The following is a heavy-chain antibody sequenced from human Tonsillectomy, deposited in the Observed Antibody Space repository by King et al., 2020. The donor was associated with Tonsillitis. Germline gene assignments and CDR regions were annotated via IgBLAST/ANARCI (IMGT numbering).Heavy chain of an antibody. Sequence: VQLLESGGGLVQPGGSLRLSCAASGFTFSSYAMSWVRQAPGKGLEWVSAISVSGGSTYYADSVKGRFTISSDNSKNTLYLQMNSRRGEDTAVYYCAKSRTYVVMGAFDIWGQGTMVTVSS. J-gene: IGHJ3*02. CDR3: AKSRTYVVMGAFDI. V-gene: IGHV3-23*01. CDR1: GFTFSSYA. CDR2: ISVSGGST. D-gene: IGHD3-22*01.